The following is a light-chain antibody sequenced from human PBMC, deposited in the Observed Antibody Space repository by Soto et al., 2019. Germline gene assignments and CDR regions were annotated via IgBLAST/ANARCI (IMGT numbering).Light chain of an antibody. V-gene: IGKV3-20*01. CDR1: ESVSANF. CDR3: QQYGSSPYT. J-gene: IGKJ2*01. Sequence: EIVLTQSPGTLSLSPGERATLSCRASESVSANFVAWYQQKPGQPPRLFIYAASGRAAGIPDRFSGSGSGIDFTLTISRLEPGDFAVYYCQQYGSSPYTFAQGTKLEI. CDR2: AAS.